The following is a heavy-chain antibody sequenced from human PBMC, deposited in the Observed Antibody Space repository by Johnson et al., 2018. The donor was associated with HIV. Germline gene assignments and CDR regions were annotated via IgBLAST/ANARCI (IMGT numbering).Heavy chain of an antibody. CDR1: GFPFSDHW. CDR3: ARAYSYGVFDI. CDR2: LSYDGRHH. V-gene: IGHV3-30*03. D-gene: IGHD2-21*01. Sequence: QVQLVESGGGLVQPGGSLRLSCGASGFPFSDHWMQRVRQVHGKGLEWVAVLSYDGRHHYYAASVKGRFTISRDNSKKTLYLQMNTLRPEDTAVYYCARAYSYGVFDIWGQGTMVTVSS. J-gene: IGHJ3*02.